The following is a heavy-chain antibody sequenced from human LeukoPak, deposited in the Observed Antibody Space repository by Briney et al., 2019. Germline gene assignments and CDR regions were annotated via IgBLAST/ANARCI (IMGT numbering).Heavy chain of an antibody. CDR3: ARDFDYYGSGRYMDV. J-gene: IGHJ6*03. Sequence: GGSLRLSCAASGFTFSSYSMNWVRQAPGKGLEWVSSISSSSSYIYYADSVKGRFTISRDNAKNSLYLQMNSLRAEDTAVYYCARDFDYYGSGRYMDVWGKGTTVTVSS. CDR2: ISSSSSYI. D-gene: IGHD3-10*01. V-gene: IGHV3-21*01. CDR1: GFTFSSYS.